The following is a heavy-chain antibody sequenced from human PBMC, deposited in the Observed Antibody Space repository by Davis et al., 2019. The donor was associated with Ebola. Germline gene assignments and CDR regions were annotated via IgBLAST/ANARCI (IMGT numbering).Heavy chain of an antibody. D-gene: IGHD2-15*01. CDR2: ISYDGSNK. Sequence: GGSLRLSCAASGFTFSSYAMHWVRQAPGKGLEWVAVISYDGSNKYYADSVKGRFTISRDNAKNSLYLQMNSLRAEDTAVYYCARDLSTLGLLLADGMDVWGQGTTVTVSS. J-gene: IGHJ6*02. V-gene: IGHV3-30-3*01. CDR1: GFTFSSYA. CDR3: ARDLSTLGLLLADGMDV.